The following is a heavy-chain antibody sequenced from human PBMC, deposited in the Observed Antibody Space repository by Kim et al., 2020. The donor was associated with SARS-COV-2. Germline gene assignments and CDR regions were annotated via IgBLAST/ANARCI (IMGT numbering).Heavy chain of an antibody. CDR1: GFTFDDYA. CDR2: ISWNSGSI. D-gene: IGHD4-17*01. V-gene: IGHV3-9*01. CDR3: AKDRSYGDYLDY. Sequence: GGSLRLSCAASGFTFDDYAMHWVRQAPGKGLGWVSGISWNSGSIGYADSVKGRFTISRDNAKNSLYLQMNSLRAEDTALYYCAKDRSYGDYLDYWGQGTLVTVSS. J-gene: IGHJ4*02.